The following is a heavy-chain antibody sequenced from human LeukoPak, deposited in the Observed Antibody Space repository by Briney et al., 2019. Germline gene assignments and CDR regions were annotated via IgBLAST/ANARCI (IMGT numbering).Heavy chain of an antibody. CDR2: ISSSGRTV. CDR1: GFTFSDYG. CDR3: ARQIVGATGLDY. V-gene: IGHV3-48*04. D-gene: IGHD1-26*01. J-gene: IGHJ4*02. Sequence: PGGSLRLSCAASGFTFSDYGMSWVRQAPGKGLEWVSYISSSGRTVYYADSVKGRFTISRDNAKDSLYLQMNSLRAEDTAVYYCARQIVGATGLDYWGQGTLVTVSS.